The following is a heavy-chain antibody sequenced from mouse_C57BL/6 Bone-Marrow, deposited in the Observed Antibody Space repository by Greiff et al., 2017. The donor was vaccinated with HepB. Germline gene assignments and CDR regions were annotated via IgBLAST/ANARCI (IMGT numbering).Heavy chain of an antibody. Sequence: QVQLQQSGAELARPGASVKLSCKASGYTFTSYGISWVKQRPGQGLEWIGEIYPRSGNTYYNEKFKGKATLTADKSSSTAYMELRSLTSEDSAVYFCARDYYGSSPVAYWGQGTGVTVSA. CDR1: GYTFTSYG. CDR2: IYPRSGNT. D-gene: IGHD1-1*01. J-gene: IGHJ3*01. CDR3: ARDYYGSSPVAY. V-gene: IGHV1-81*01.